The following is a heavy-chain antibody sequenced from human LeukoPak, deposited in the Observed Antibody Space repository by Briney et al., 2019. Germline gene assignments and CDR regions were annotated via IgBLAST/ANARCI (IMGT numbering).Heavy chain of an antibody. CDR2: ISYDGSNK. D-gene: IGHD6-13*01. CDR1: GFTFSSYA. Sequence: PGGSLRLSCAASGFTFSSYAMHWVRQAPGKGLEWVAVISYDGSNKYYADSVKGRFTISRDNSKNTLYLQMNSLRAEDTAVYYCARDESLYSSSWYHQYFQHWGQGTLVTVSS. V-gene: IGHV3-30-3*01. J-gene: IGHJ1*01. CDR3: ARDESLYSSSWYHQYFQH.